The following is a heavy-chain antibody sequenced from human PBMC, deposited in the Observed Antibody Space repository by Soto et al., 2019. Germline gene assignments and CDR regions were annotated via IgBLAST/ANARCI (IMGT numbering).Heavy chain of an antibody. CDR1: GFPFSNYG. J-gene: IGHJ5*02. Sequence: GGSLRLSCAASGFPFSNYGMHWVRQAPGKGLEWVAVISFDGHNQDYADSVKGRFTISRDNSKNTLYLQMNSLRAEDTAVYYCEKDRSWFGDNWFDPWGQGTLVTVSS. V-gene: IGHV3-30*18. D-gene: IGHD3-10*01. CDR3: EKDRSWFGDNWFDP. CDR2: ISFDGHNQ.